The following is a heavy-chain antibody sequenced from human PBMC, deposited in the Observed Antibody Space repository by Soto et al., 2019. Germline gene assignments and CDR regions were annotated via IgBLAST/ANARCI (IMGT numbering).Heavy chain of an antibody. CDR1: GFTFSSYG. D-gene: IGHD2-15*01. J-gene: IGHJ4*02. CDR3: ARVMRSGGSCFDY. CDR2: IWYDGSNK. V-gene: IGHV3-33*01. Sequence: GGSLRLSCAASGFTFSSYGMHWVRQAPGKGLEWVAVIWYDGSNKYYADSVKGRFTISRDNSKNTLYLQMNSLRAEDTAVYYCARVMRSGGSCFDYWGQGTLVTVSS.